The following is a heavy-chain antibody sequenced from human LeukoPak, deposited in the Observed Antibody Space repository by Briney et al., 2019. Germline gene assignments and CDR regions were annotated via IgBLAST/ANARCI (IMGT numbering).Heavy chain of an antibody. J-gene: IGHJ5*02. CDR2: INHSGST. CDR3: ARARRGYNYRGNWFDP. CDR1: GGSFSGYY. V-gene: IGHV4-34*01. Sequence: PETLSLTCAVYGGSFSGYYWSWIRQPPGKGLDCIGEINHSGSTNYNPSLKSRVTISVDTSKNQFSLKLSSVTAADTAVYYCARARRGYNYRGNWFDPWGQGTLVTVSS. D-gene: IGHD5-18*01.